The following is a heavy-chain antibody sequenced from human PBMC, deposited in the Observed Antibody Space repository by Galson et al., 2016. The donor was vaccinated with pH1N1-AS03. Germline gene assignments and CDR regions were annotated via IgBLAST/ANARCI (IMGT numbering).Heavy chain of an antibody. V-gene: IGHV3-23*01. CDR1: GFTFSNFA. CDR2: ISGDGDAT. CDR3: ATDGTNGLLRWKY. D-gene: IGHD4-23*01. Sequence: SLRLSCAASGFTFSNFAMSWVRQGPGQGLEWVSAISGDGDATYYADSMKGRFIISRDNSKDTLYLQMSGLRAEDTAEYYCATDGTNGLLRWKYWGQGTLVTVSS. J-gene: IGHJ4*02.